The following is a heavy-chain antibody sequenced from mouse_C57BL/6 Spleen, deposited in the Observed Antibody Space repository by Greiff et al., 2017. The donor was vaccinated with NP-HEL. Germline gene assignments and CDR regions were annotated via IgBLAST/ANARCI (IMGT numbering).Heavy chain of an antibody. D-gene: IGHD1-2*01. Sequence: QVQLQQPGAELVKPGASVKLSCKASGYTFTSYWMHWVKQRPGQGLEWIGMIHPNSGSTNYNEKFKSKATLTVDKSSSTAYMQLSSLTSEDSAVYYCARNGAVTGYFDVWGTGTTVTVSS. CDR3: ARNGAVTGYFDV. CDR1: GYTFTSYW. V-gene: IGHV1-64*01. CDR2: IHPNSGST. J-gene: IGHJ1*03.